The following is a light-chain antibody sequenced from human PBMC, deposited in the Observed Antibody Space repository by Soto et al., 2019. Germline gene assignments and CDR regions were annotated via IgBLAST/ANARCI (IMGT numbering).Light chain of an antibody. J-gene: IGKJ1*01. CDR1: QSVGTY. CDR3: QGRSNWAWT. Sequence: EIVLTQSPATLSLSPGERATLSCRASQSVGTYLAWYQHKPGQAPRLLIYDASNRATGIPARFSGGGFGTDFPFTISSLEPEDFAVYFCQGRSNWAWTFGQGTKVDIK. CDR2: DAS. V-gene: IGKV3-11*01.